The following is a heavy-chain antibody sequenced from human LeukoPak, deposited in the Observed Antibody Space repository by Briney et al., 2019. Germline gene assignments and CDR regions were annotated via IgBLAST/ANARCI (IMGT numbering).Heavy chain of an antibody. CDR3: ARDLVTFGGVAFDY. J-gene: IGHJ4*02. D-gene: IGHD3-16*01. V-gene: IGHV4-59*12. Sequence: SETLSLTYTVSGGSISSYYWSWIRQPPGKGLEWIGYIYHSGSTNYNPSLKSRVTMSVDTSKNQFSLKLSSMTAADTAVYYCARDLVTFGGVAFDYWGQGTLVTVSS. CDR2: IYHSGST. CDR1: GGSISSYY.